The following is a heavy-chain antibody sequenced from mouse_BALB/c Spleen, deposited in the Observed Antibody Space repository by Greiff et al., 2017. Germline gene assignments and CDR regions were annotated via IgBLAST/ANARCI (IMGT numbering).Heavy chain of an antibody. V-gene: IGHV5-6-3*01. CDR2: INSNGGST. CDR3: ARGGEYYAMDY. CDR1: GFTFSSYG. J-gene: IGHJ4*01. Sequence: DVMLVESGGGLVQPGGSLKLSCAASGFTFSSYGMSWVRQTPDKRLELVATINSNGGSTYYPDSVKGRFTISRDNAKNTLYLQMSSLKSEDTAMYYCARGGEYYAMDYWGQGTSVTVSS.